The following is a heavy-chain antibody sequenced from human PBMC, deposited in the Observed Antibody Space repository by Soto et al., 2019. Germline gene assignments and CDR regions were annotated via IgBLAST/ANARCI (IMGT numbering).Heavy chain of an antibody. J-gene: IGHJ6*02. CDR1: AGTFSSYA. V-gene: IGHV1-69*13. Sequence: SVKVSCKASAGTFSSYAISWVRQAPGQGLEWMGGIIPIFGTANYAQKFQGRVTITADESTSTAYMELSSLRSEDTAVYYCARQSITIFGVVITSYYYYGMDVWGQGTTVTVSS. D-gene: IGHD3-3*01. CDR3: ARQSITIFGVVITSYYYYGMDV. CDR2: IIPIFGTA.